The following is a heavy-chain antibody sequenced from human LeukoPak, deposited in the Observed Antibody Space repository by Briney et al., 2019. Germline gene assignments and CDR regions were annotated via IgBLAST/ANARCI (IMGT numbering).Heavy chain of an antibody. CDR1: GGSISSYY. CDR3: ARLVSYHSSGYYDY. CDR2: IYTSGST. Sequence: SETLSLTCTVSGGSISSYYWSWIRQPPGKGLEWIGYIYTSGSTNYNPSLKSRVTISVDTSKNQFSLKLSSVTAADTAVYYCARLVSYHSSGYYDYWGQGTLVTVSS. V-gene: IGHV4-4*09. J-gene: IGHJ4*02. D-gene: IGHD3-22*01.